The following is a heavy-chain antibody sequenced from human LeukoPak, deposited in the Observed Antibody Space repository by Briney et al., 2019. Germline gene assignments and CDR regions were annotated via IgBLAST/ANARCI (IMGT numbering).Heavy chain of an antibody. Sequence: ASVKVSCKASGYTFTSYAMHWVRQAPGQRLEWMGWINAGNGNTKYSQKFQGRVTMTRDTSISTAYMELSSLRSEDTAVYYCAKVHGTLTVESPFDYWGQGTLVTVSS. CDR3: AKVHGTLTVESPFDY. CDR1: GYTFTSYA. J-gene: IGHJ4*02. V-gene: IGHV1-3*01. D-gene: IGHD4-23*01. CDR2: INAGNGNT.